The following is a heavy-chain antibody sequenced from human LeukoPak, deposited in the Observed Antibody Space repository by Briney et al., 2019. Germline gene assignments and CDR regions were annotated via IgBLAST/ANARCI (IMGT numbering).Heavy chain of an antibody. CDR2: IRYDGSTK. J-gene: IGHJ4*02. CDR1: GFTFSNYC. V-gene: IGHV3-30*02. Sequence: GGSLRLSCAASGFTFSNYCRRWVRQAPGKGLEWVAFIRYDGSTKYHADSVRGRFTIARDNSKNTLLLQRNSLRAEDTALYYVAQDRPARPVWGSYISPLAGCGEGTPVTVYS. CDR3: AQDRPARPVWGSYISPLAG. D-gene: IGHD3-16*01.